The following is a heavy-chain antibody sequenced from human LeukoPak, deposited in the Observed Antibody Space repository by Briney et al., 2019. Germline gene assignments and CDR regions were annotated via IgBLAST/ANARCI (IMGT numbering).Heavy chain of an antibody. V-gene: IGHV4-34*01. CDR3: ARGTRVVVTFFDY. D-gene: IGHD2-21*02. CDR1: GGSISSYY. Sequence: SETLSLTCTVSGGSISSYYWSWIRQPPGKGLEWIGEINHSGSTNYNPSLKSRVTISVDTSKNQFSLKLSSVTAADTAVYYCARGTRVVVTFFDYWGQGTLVTVSS. CDR2: INHSGST. J-gene: IGHJ4*02.